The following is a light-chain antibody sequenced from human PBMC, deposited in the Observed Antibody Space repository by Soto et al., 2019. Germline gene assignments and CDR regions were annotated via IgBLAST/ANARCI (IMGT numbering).Light chain of an antibody. CDR3: QKYDSAPHT. CDR2: TAS. CDR1: QDISNY. V-gene: IGKV1-27*01. J-gene: IGKJ1*01. Sequence: DIQMTQSPSSLSASVGDRVTITCRASQDISNYLAWCQQKPGKVPKLLIYTASTLQSGVPSRFSGSGSGTDFTLTISSLQPEDVATYYCQKYDSAPHTFGQGTKVEIK.